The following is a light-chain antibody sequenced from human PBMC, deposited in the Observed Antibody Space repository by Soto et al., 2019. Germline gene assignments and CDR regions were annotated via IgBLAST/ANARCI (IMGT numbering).Light chain of an antibody. CDR2: EVT. CDR1: SSDVGGYNY. J-gene: IGLJ2*01. CDR3: TSYTGSSTLVL. V-gene: IGLV2-14*01. Sequence: QSALTQPASVSGSPGQSITISCTGTSSDVGGYNYVSWYQQHPGKAPKLMIYEVTNRPSGVSYRFSGSKSGNTASLTISGLQAEDEADYYCTSYTGSSTLVLFGGGTQLTVL.